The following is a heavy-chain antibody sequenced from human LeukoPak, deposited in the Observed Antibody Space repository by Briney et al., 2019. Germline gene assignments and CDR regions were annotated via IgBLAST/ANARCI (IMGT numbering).Heavy chain of an antibody. J-gene: IGHJ5*02. D-gene: IGHD4-17*01. V-gene: IGHV4-59*01. Sequence: SETLSLTCTVSGGSISSYYWSWIRQPPGKGLEWIGCIYYSGSTNYNPSLKSRVTISVDTSKNQFSLKLSSVTAVDTAVYYCARSDTTVTNNWFDPWGQGTLVTVSS. CDR1: GGSISSYY. CDR3: ARSDTTVTNNWFDP. CDR2: IYYSGST.